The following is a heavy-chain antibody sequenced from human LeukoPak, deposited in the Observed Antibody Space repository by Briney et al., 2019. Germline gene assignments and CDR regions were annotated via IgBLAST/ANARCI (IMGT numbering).Heavy chain of an antibody. D-gene: IGHD3-9*01. CDR3: VSSLVGALDPNYMDV. CDR2: INSDVSTT. V-gene: IGHV3-74*03. CDR1: GFIFSNYW. Sequence: GGSLRLSCAASGFIFSNYWMHWVRQAPGTGLVWVSRINSDVSTTTYVDSVKGRFTISRDNAKNTLYLQMNSLRADDTAVYYCVSSLVGALDPNYMDVWGKGTTVTVSS. J-gene: IGHJ6*03.